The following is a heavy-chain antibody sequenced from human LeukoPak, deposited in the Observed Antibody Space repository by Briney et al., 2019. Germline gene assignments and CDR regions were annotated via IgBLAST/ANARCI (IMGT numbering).Heavy chain of an antibody. CDR3: ARPYCSSTSCPVS. CDR1: GYSFTSYW. J-gene: IGHJ4*02. Sequence: GESLKISCQGSGYSFTSYWIGWVRQMPGKGLEWMGIIYPGDSDTRYSPSFQGQVTISADKSISTAYLQWSSLKASDTAMYYCARPYCSSTSCPVSWGQGTLVTVSS. V-gene: IGHV5-51*01. D-gene: IGHD2-2*01. CDR2: IYPGDSDT.